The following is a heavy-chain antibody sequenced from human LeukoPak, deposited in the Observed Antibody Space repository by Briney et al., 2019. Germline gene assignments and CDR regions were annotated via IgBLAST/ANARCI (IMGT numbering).Heavy chain of an antibody. D-gene: IGHD3-10*01. CDR1: GFTFSSYA. CDR3: TRDNIAGSGSSD. J-gene: IGHJ4*02. Sequence: GGSLRLSCAASGFTFSSYAVHWVRQAPGKGLEWVAVISYDGGHIYYADSVKGRFTISRDNSKNTLYLQMNSLRSEDTALYYCTRDNIAGSGSSDWGQGTLVTVSS. V-gene: IGHV3-30-3*01. CDR2: ISYDGGHI.